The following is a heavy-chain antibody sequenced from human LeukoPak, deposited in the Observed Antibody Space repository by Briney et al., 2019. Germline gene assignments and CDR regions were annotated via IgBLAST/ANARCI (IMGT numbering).Heavy chain of an antibody. J-gene: IGHJ4*02. CDR3: ANDRGVDY. Sequence: GGSLRLSCAASGFTFSNFGMHWVRQAPGKGLEWVAVVWYDGTDKYYAESVKGRFAISRDNAKNTLYLQMNSLRAEDTAVYYCANDRGVDYWGQGTLVTVSS. CDR2: VWYDGTDK. D-gene: IGHD3-10*01. V-gene: IGHV3-33*03. CDR1: GFTFSNFG.